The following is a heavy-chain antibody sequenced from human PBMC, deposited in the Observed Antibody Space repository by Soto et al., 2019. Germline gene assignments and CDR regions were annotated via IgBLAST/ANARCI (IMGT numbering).Heavy chain of an antibody. CDR1: GFTFSSYA. V-gene: IGHV3-23*01. CDR3: AKENGYSSSWFEFDY. CDR2: ISGSGGST. J-gene: IGHJ4*02. Sequence: HPGGSLRLSCAASGFTFSSYAMSWVRQAPGKGLEWVSAISGSGGSTYYADSVKGRFTISRDNSKNTLYLQMNRLRAEDTAVYYCAKENGYSSSWFEFDYWGQGTLVTVSS. D-gene: IGHD6-13*01.